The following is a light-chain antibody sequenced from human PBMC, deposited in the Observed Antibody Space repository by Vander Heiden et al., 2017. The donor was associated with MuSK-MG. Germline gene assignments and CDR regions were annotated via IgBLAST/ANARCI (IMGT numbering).Light chain of an antibody. Sequence: QSVLTQPTSVSGAPGQRVTISCTGSSPNIGAAYDVHWYQQLPGTAPTLLFAGTLLRPSGVPARVSCSPSGTSASLVIIGLQAEDVAASYCQSYDINLSFSVFGGGTKLTVL. J-gene: IGLJ2*01. V-gene: IGLV1-40*01. CDR2: GTL. CDR3: QSYDINLSFSV. CDR1: SPNIGAAYD.